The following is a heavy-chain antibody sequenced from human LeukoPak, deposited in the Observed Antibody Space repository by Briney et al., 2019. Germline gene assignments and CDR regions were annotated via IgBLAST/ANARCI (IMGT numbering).Heavy chain of an antibody. CDR3: ARDRDYDILTGYRHNWFDP. D-gene: IGHD3-9*01. V-gene: IGHV4-38-2*02. CDR1: GYSISSGYY. CDR2: IYHSGST. J-gene: IGHJ5*02. Sequence: PSETLSLTCTVSGYSISSGYYWGWIRQPPGKGLEWIGSIYHSGSTYYNPSLKSRVTISVDTSKNQFSLKLSSVTAADTAVYYCARDRDYDILTGYRHNWFDPWGQGTLVTVSS.